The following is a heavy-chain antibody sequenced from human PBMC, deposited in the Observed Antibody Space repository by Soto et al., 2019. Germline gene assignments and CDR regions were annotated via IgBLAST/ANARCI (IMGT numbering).Heavy chain of an antibody. D-gene: IGHD3-10*01. CDR2: ISGSGGST. CDR3: AKVKVKPGGNDAFDI. V-gene: IGHV3-23*01. Sequence: GGSLRLSCAASGFTFSSYAMSWVRQAPGKGLEWVSAISGSGGSTYYADSVKGRFTISRDRSKNTLYLQMNSLRAEDTAVYCCAKVKVKPGGNDAFDICGQGTMVTGSS. J-gene: IGHJ3*02. CDR1: GFTFSSYA.